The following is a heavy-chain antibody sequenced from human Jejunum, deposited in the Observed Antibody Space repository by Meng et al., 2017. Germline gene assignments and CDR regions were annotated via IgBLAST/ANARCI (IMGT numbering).Heavy chain of an antibody. J-gene: IGHJ4*02. CDR3: ARDWGDVRGGFDF. CDR2: TYYRSKYYN. D-gene: IGHD3-10*02. V-gene: IGHV6-1*01. Sequence: QGQLQQSGPRLVKPSQHLSPTCAISGDSVSSNSAAWNWIRQSPSRGLEWLGRTYYRSKYYNDYALSVKSRITINPDTSKNQFSLQLNSVTPEDTAIYYCARDWGDVRGGFDFWGQGTLVTVSS. CDR1: GDSVSSNSAA.